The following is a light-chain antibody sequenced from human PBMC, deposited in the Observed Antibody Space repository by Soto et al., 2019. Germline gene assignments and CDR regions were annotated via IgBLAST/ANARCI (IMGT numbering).Light chain of an antibody. Sequence: SVSTQSPATLSLSPGERATLSCRASQSVSSYLAWYQQKPGQAPRLLIYDASNRATGIPARFSGSGSGTDFTLTICSLEPEDFAVYYCQQRSNWPPLTFGGGTKVEIK. V-gene: IGKV3-11*01. CDR3: QQRSNWPPLT. CDR1: QSVSSY. CDR2: DAS. J-gene: IGKJ4*01.